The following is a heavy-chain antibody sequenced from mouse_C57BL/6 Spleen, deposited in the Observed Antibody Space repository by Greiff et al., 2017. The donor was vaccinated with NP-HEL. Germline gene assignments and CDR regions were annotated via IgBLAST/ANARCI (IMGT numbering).Heavy chain of an antibody. CDR3: ARTDYYGSRGYFDY. Sequence: EVQLQQSGPELVKPGASVKLSCKASGYSFTDYNMNWVKQSNGKSLEWIGVINPNYGTTSYNQKFKGKATLTVDQSSSTAYMQLNSLTSEDSAVDYCARTDYYGSRGYFDYWGQGTTLTVSS. CDR2: INPNYGTT. CDR1: GYSFTDYN. J-gene: IGHJ2*01. V-gene: IGHV1-39*01. D-gene: IGHD1-1*01.